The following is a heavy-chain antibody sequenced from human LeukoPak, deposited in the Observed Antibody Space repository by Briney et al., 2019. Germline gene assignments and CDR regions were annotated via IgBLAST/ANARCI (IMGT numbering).Heavy chain of an antibody. J-gene: IGHJ6*03. Sequence: TGGSLRLSCAASGFTFSSYGMHWVRQAPGKGLEWVAVIWYEGSNKYYADSVKGRFTISRDNSTNTLYLTMNSLRAEDTAVYYCAKDGRTGGDYYYYYYMDVWGKGTTVTVSS. D-gene: IGHD7-27*01. CDR3: AKDGRTGGDYYYYYYMDV. CDR1: GFTFSSYG. V-gene: IGHV3-33*06. CDR2: IWYEGSNK.